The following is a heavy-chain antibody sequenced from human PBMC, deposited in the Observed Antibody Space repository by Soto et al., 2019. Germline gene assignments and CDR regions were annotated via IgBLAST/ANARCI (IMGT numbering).Heavy chain of an antibody. CDR2: ISWNSGSI. V-gene: IGHV3-9*01. Sequence: SGFTFDDYAMHWVRQAPGKGLEWVSGISWNSGSIGYADSVKGRFTISRDNAKNSLYLQMNSLRAEDTALYYCAKSRHCSSTSCLHAFDIWGQGTMVTVS. CDR1: GFTFDDYA. CDR3: AKSRHCSSTSCLHAFDI. J-gene: IGHJ3*02. D-gene: IGHD2-2*01.